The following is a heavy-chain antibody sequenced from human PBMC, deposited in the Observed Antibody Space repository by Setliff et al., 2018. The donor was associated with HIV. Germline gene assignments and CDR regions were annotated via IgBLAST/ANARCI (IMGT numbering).Heavy chain of an antibody. J-gene: IGHJ4*01. D-gene: IGHD2-15*01. CDR3: AKDGISGGAYPPYYFDY. Sequence: PGGSLRLSCAASGFTFNTYAMSWVRQAPGKGLEWVSVISGSGGSTFYADSVKGRFTSSRDNSKNTLYLLMNGLRVEDTAVYYCAKDGISGGAYPPYYFDYWGHGTLVTVSS. CDR2: ISGSGGST. V-gene: IGHV3-23*01. CDR1: GFTFNTYA.